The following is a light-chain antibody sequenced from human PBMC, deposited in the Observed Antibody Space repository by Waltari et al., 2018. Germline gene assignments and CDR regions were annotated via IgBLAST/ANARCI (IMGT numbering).Light chain of an antibody. CDR3: QHYLRVPVT. J-gene: IGKJ1*01. Sequence: EIVLTQSPGTLSLSLGERATVSCRASQSVSRALAWYQQKPGQAPRLLIYGASTRATGIPVRFSGSGSGTDFSLTISRLGPDDFAVYYCQHYLRVPVTFGQGTTVEI. CDR1: QSVSRA. V-gene: IGKV3-20*01. CDR2: GAS.